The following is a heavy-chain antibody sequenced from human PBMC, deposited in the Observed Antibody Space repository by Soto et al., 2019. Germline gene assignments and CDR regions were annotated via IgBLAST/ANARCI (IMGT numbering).Heavy chain of an antibody. Sequence: QVQLVESGGGVVQPGRSLRLSCAASGFTFSSYAMYWVRQAPGQGLEWVAVISYDGSNKYYTDSVKGRFTISRDNSKNTLYLQMNSLRAEDMAVYYCARPLWRDDYNWGYFDLWGRGTLVTVSS. J-gene: IGHJ2*01. CDR2: ISYDGSNK. V-gene: IGHV3-30-3*01. CDR1: GFTFSSYA. CDR3: ARPLWRDDYNWGYFDL. D-gene: IGHD4-4*01.